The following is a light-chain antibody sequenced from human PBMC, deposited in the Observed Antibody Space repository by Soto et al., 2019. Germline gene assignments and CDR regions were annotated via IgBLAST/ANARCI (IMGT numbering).Light chain of an antibody. Sequence: QSALTKPPSASGSPGQSVTISCTGTSRDVGGYNYVSWYQQHPGKAPKLMIYEVSKRPSGVPDRFSGSKSGNTASLTVSGLQAEDEADYYCSSYAGSNNLGVFGTGTKLTVL. J-gene: IGLJ1*01. CDR3: SSYAGSNNLGV. CDR1: SRDVGGYNY. V-gene: IGLV2-8*01. CDR2: EVS.